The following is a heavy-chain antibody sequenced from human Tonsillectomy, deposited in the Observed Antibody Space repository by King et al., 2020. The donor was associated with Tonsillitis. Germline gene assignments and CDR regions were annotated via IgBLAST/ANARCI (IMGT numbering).Heavy chain of an antibody. CDR2: ISAYNGNT. D-gene: IGHD3-22*01. CDR1: GYTFTSYG. Sequence: QLVQSGAEVKKPGASVKVSCKASGYTFTSYGISWVRQAPGQGLEWMGWISAYNGNTKYAQKLQGRVTMTTDTSKSTAYMELRSLRSDDTAVYYCARMGYYDSSGYYYVGRGDYWGQGTVVTVSS. CDR3: ARMGYYDSSGYYYVGRGDY. J-gene: IGHJ4*02. V-gene: IGHV1-18*01.